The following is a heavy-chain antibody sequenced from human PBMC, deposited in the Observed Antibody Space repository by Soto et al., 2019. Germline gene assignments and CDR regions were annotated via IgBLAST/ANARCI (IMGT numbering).Heavy chain of an antibody. CDR3: ARGNHRWLQWWYFDL. CDR2: IIPIFGTA. Sequence: QVQLVQSGAEVTKPGSSVTVSCKASGGTFSSYTISWVRQAPGQGLEWMGGIIPIFGTANYAQKFQGRVTITADESTSTAYMELSSLRSEDTAVYYCARGNHRWLQWWYFDLWGRGTLGTVSS. CDR1: GGTFSSYT. V-gene: IGHV1-69*12. D-gene: IGHD5-12*01. J-gene: IGHJ2*01.